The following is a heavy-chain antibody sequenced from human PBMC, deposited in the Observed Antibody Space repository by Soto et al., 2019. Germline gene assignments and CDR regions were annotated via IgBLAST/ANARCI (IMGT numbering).Heavy chain of an antibody. CDR2: IIPMFGIA. D-gene: IGHD4-17*01. Sequence: QVQLVQSGAEVKKPGSSVKVSCKASGGTFSSYTISWVRQAPGQGLEWMGRIIPMFGIANYAQKFQGRVTITADKSPSTAYMELSSLGSEDTAVYYWARGYGDSNDYWGQGTLVTVSS. CDR1: GGTFSSYT. J-gene: IGHJ4*02. CDR3: ARGYGDSNDY. V-gene: IGHV1-69*02.